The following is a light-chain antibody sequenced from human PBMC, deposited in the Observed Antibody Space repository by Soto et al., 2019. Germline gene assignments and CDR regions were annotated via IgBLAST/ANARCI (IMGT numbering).Light chain of an antibody. CDR1: QSLVHSDGNTY. CDR3: MQGTHWPQT. Sequence: DFVMTRSPLSLPVTLGQPASISCGCSQSLVHSDGNTYLSWFQQRPGQSPRRLIYQVSHRDSGVPDRFSGGGSGTDFTLKISRVEAEDVGAYYCMQGTHWPQTFGQGTKVDIK. V-gene: IGKV2-30*02. CDR2: QVS. J-gene: IGKJ1*01.